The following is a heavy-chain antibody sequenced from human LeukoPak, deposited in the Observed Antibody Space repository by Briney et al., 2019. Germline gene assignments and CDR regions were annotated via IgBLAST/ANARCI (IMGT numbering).Heavy chain of an antibody. CDR1: GGTFSSYD. CDR2: MNPNSGNT. J-gene: IGHJ6*03. V-gene: IGHV1-8*03. CDR3: ARGPTGDYYYYMDV. Sequence: ASVKVSCKASGGTFSSYDINWVRQATGQGLEWMGWMNPNSGNTGYAQKFQGRVTITRNTSISTAYMELSSLRSEDTAVYYCARGPTGDYYYYMDVWGKGTTVTVSS.